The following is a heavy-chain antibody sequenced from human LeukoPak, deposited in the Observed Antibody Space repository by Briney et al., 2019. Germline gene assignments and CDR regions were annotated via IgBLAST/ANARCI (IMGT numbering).Heavy chain of an antibody. Sequence: PGGSLRLSCAASGFTFSSYWMHWVRQVPGKGLVWLSRINTDGTTTNYADFVKGRLTISRDNAKNTVYLQMNSLRAEDTAVYYCASADYTYGVDFWGQGTLVTVSS. D-gene: IGHD5-18*01. V-gene: IGHV3-74*01. J-gene: IGHJ4*02. CDR2: INTDGTTT. CDR1: GFTFSSYW. CDR3: ASADYTYGVDF.